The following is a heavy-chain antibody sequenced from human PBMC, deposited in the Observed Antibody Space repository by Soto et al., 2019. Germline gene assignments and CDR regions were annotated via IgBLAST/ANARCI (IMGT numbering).Heavy chain of an antibody. CDR3: ARLYGFSGFDY. CDR2: IYYSGGT. J-gene: IGHJ4*02. D-gene: IGHD6-25*01. CDR1: GGSISSYY. V-gene: IGHV4-59*08. Sequence: SETLSLTCTVSGGSISSYYWSWTRQPPGKGLEWIGYIYYSGGTNYNPSLKSRVTISVDSSKNHFSLKLSSVTAADTAVYYCARLYGFSGFDYWGQGTLVTVSS.